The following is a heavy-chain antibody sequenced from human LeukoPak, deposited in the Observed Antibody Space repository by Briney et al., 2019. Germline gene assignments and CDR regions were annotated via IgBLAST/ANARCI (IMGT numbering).Heavy chain of an antibody. D-gene: IGHD1-26*01. V-gene: IGHV4-59*08. CDR1: GGSISSYY. J-gene: IGHJ3*02. Sequence: SETLSLTCTVSGGSISSYYWSWIRQPPGKGLEWIGYIYYSGSTNYNPSLKSRVTISVDTSKNQFSLKLSSVTAADTAVYYCARHFRREVLIGSAFDIWGQGTMVTVSS. CDR2: IYYSGST. CDR3: ARHFRREVLIGSAFDI.